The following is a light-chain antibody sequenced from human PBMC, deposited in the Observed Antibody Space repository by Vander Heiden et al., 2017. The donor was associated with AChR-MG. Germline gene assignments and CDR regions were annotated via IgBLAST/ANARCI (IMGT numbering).Light chain of an antibody. CDR2: NNN. CDR1: SLRSFS. J-gene: IGLJ2*01. CDR3: HSRDTSGDHRL. Sequence: SAELTQDPAVSAAVGQTVRITCQGDSLRSFSASWYQQKPGQAPVLVIFNNNRRPSGIPDRFSGSSSGNTASLTITGAQADDEARYHCHSRDTSGDHRLFGGGTKLTVL. V-gene: IGLV3-19*01.